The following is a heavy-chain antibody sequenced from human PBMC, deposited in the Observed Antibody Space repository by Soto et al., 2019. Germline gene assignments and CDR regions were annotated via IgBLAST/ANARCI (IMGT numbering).Heavy chain of an antibody. V-gene: IGHV3-23*01. CDR1: GFTFSSYA. CDR3: AKVDIVATINY. J-gene: IGHJ4*02. CDR2: LSGGGSTT. Sequence: EVQLLESGGDLVQPGGSQRLSCAASGFTFSSYAMSWVRQAPGKGLEWVSALSGGGSTTYYADSVKGRFTISRDNSKNTLFLQMNSLRAEDTGVYYCAKVDIVATINYWGQGTLVTVSS. D-gene: IGHD5-12*01.